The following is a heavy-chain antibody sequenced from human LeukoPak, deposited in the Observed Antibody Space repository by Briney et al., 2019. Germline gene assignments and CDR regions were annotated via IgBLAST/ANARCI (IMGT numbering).Heavy chain of an antibody. Sequence: SETLSLTCTVSGGSISSSSYYWGWIRQPPGKGLEWIGEINHSGSTNYNPSLKSRVTISVDTSKNQFSLKLSSVTAADTAVYYCARDFQRITIFGVVIPGLSHFDYWGQGTLVTVSS. D-gene: IGHD3-3*01. CDR2: INHSGST. CDR1: GGSISSSSYY. V-gene: IGHV4-39*07. CDR3: ARDFQRITIFGVVIPGLSHFDY. J-gene: IGHJ4*02.